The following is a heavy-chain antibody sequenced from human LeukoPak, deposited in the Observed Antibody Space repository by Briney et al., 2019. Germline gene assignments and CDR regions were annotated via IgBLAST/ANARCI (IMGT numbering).Heavy chain of an antibody. J-gene: IGHJ4*02. CDR3: AHNRIYEASTSSYYFDY. CDR2: IYWDDDK. D-gene: IGHD6-6*01. Sequence: ESGPTLVNPTQTLTLTCTFSGFSLSTSGVGVGWIRQPPGKALEWLALIYWDDDKRYSPSLKSRLTITKDTSKNQVVLSMTNMDPVDTATYYCAHNRIYEASTSSYYFDYWGQGTLVTVSS. CDR1: GFSLSTSGVG. V-gene: IGHV2-5*02.